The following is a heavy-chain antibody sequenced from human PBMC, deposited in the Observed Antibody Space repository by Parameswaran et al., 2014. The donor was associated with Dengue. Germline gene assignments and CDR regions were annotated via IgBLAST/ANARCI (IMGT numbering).Heavy chain of an antibody. J-gene: IGHJ4*02. D-gene: IGHD5-24*01. V-gene: IGHV1-46*01. Sequence: VRQAPGQGLEWMGVINPSSGRTTYAQNFQDRVTMTRDTSTSTVYMELSSLRSDDTAVYYCARGGRDAYNRPPFDYWGQGTLVTVSS. CDR3: ARGGRDAYNRPPFDY. CDR2: INPSSGRT.